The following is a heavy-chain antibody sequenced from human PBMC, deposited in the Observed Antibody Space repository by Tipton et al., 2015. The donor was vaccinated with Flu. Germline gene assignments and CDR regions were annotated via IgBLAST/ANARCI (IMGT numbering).Heavy chain of an antibody. CDR1: GYIFTTYE. J-gene: IGHJ4*02. V-gene: IGHV1-8*01. CDR3: ARGGRSLPNYDF. CDR2: MNPDSGDT. D-gene: IGHD5/OR15-5a*01. Sequence: QVQLVQSGAEVKKPGASVRVSCKASGYIFTTYEINWVRQATGQGLEWMGWMNPDSGDTGYAQKFQGRVTMTRDSSVSSAYLELNSLGSEDTAVYYCARGGRSLPNYDFLGQGTLLTVSS.